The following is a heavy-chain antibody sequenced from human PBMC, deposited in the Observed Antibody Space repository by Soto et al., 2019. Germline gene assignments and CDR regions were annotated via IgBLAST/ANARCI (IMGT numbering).Heavy chain of an antibody. D-gene: IGHD4-4*01. Sequence: SETLSLTCTVSGGSISSGDYYWSWIRQPPGKGLEWIGYIYYSGSTYYNPSLKSRVTISVDTSKNQFSLKLSSVTAADTAVYYCARGFGEDSNYVGYWGQGTLVT. V-gene: IGHV4-30-4*01. CDR3: ARGFGEDSNYVGY. CDR1: GGSISSGDYY. CDR2: IYYSGST. J-gene: IGHJ4*02.